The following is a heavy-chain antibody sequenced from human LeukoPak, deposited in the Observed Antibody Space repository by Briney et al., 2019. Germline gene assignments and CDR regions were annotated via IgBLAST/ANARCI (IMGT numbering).Heavy chain of an antibody. D-gene: IGHD3-22*01. CDR1: GFTFSSYA. J-gene: IGHJ4*02. Sequence: GGSLRLSCAASGFTFSSYAMSWVRQAPGKGLEWVSAISGSGGSTYYADSVKGRFTISRDNSKNTLYLQMNSLRAEDTAVYYCAKSKPFYYYDSSGYYYDFDYWGQGTLATVSS. V-gene: IGHV3-23*01. CDR3: AKSKPFYYYDSSGYYYDFDY. CDR2: ISGSGGST.